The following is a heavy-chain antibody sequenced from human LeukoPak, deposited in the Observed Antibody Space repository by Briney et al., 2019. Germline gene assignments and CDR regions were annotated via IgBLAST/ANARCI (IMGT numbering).Heavy chain of an antibody. V-gene: IGHV4-4*07. CDR3: ARDQGRRESSYFDY. CDR1: GGSISSYY. Sequence: SETLSLTCTVSGGSISSYYWSWIRQPAGKGLEWIGRIYTSGSTNYNPSLKSRVTMSVDTSKNQFSLKLSSVTAADTAAYYCARDQGRRESSYFDYWGQGTLVTVSS. CDR2: IYTSGST. D-gene: IGHD3-3*01. J-gene: IGHJ4*02.